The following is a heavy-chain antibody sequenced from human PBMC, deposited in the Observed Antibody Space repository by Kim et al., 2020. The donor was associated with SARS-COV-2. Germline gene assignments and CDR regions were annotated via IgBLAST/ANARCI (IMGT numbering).Heavy chain of an antibody. Sequence: SETLSLTCAVYGGSFSGYYWSWIRQPPGKGLEWIGEINHSGSTNYNPSLKSRVTISVDTSKNQFSLKLSSVTAADTAVYYCAREGHYDFWSGYFEYYWG. V-gene: IGHV4-34*01. CDR2: INHSGST. CDR3: AREGHYDFWSGYFEYY. D-gene: IGHD3-3*01. J-gene: IGHJ4*01. CDR1: GGSFSGYY.